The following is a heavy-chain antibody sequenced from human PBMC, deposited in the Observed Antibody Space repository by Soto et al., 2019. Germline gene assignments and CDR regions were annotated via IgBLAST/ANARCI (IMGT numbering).Heavy chain of an antibody. D-gene: IGHD1-1*01. CDR2: ISVFNGYA. CDR1: GYSFHNSG. CDR3: SKNGTTWFAS. V-gene: IGHV1-18*01. Sequence: QVQLVQSGPELKKPGASVKVSCKTSGYSFHNSGISWVRQAPGQGLEWMGWISVFNGYAHSAQKFQGRVIMTADTFTRTAYMELRGLRSDDTAMYYCSKNGTTWFASWGQGTPVTVSS. J-gene: IGHJ5*01.